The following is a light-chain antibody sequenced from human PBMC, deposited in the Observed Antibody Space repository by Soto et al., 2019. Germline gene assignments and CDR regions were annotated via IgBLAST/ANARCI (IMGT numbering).Light chain of an antibody. CDR3: SSYTSSITWV. CDR1: SGDIGGYDY. CDR2: DVS. V-gene: IGLV2-14*03. J-gene: IGLJ3*02. Sequence: QSALTQPASVSGSPGQSITISCTGSSGDIGGYDYVSWYQQHPGKAPKLMIYDVSNRPSGVSNRFSGSKSGNTASLTISGLLPEDEADYYCSSYTSSITWVFGGGTKLTAL.